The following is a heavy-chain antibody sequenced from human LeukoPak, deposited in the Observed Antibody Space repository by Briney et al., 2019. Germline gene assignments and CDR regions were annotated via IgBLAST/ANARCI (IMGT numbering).Heavy chain of an antibody. CDR1: GYTFTSYY. CDR2: INPSGGST. CDR3: ARDGDWNYLSYYYMDV. J-gene: IGHJ6*03. V-gene: IGHV1-46*01. D-gene: IGHD1-7*01. Sequence: GASVKVSCKASGYTFTSYYMHWVRQAPGQGLEWMGIINPSGGSTSYAQKFQGRVTMTRDMSTSTVYMELSSLRSEDTAVYYCARDGDWNYLSYYYMDVWGKGTTVTVSS.